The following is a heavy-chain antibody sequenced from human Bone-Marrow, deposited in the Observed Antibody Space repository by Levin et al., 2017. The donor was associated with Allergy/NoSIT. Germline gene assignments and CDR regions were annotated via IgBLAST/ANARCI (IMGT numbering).Heavy chain of an antibody. CDR1: GFTVSSNY. CDR3: KFIGSQY. J-gene: IGHJ1*01. Sequence: PGGSLRLSCAASGFTVSSNYMSWVRQAPGKGLEWVSLIYSGDTTAYADSVKGIFTISRDNSKNTLYLQMNSLRAEDTAVYYCKFIGSQYWGQGTLVTVSS. CDR2: IYSGDTT. V-gene: IGHV3-66*01.